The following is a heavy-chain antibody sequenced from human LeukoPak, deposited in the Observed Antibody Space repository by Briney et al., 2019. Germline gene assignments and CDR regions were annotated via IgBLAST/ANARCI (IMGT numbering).Heavy chain of an antibody. J-gene: IGHJ4*02. CDR2: IKTKADGETT. V-gene: IGHV3-15*05. D-gene: IGHD2-21*02. Sequence: PGGSLRLSCTVSGFNSSEAWMSWVRQAPGKGLEWVGRIKTKADGETTDYGTRVRGRFTISRDDSKTTMYLQMTRLKTEDTGVYYCTTGGVTDYWGRGILVTVSS. CDR3: TTGGVTDY. CDR1: GFNSSEAW.